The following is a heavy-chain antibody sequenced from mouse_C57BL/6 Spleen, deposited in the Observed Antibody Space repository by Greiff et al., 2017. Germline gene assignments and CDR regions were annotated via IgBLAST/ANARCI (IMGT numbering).Heavy chain of an antibody. J-gene: IGHJ3*01. CDR1: GYTFTSYW. CDR3: ATYYSNYWFAY. D-gene: IGHD2-5*01. Sequence: VQLQQPGAELVRPGSSVKLSCKASGYTFTSYWMHWVKQRPIQGLEWIGNIDPSDSETHYNQKFKDKATLTVDKSSSTAYMQLSSLTSEDSAVYYCATYYSNYWFAYWGQGTLVTVSA. CDR2: IDPSDSET. V-gene: IGHV1-52*01.